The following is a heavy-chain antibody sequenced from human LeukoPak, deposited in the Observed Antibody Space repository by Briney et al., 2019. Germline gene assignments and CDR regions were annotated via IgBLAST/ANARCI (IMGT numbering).Heavy chain of an antibody. V-gene: IGHV3-7*04. J-gene: IGHJ4*02. D-gene: IGHD5-24*01. CDR2: IKQDGSEK. Sequence: GGSLRLSCVASGFSLSNYGMTWVRQAPGKGLEWVANIKQDGSEKYYVDSVKGRFTISRDNAKNSLYLQMNSLRPEDTAVYYCAGRGDGNLYYFDHWGQGTLVTASS. CDR1: GFSLSNYG. CDR3: AGRGDGNLYYFDH.